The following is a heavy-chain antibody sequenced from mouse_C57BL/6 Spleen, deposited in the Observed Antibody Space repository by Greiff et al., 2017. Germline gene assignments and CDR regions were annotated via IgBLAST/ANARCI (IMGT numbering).Heavy chain of an antibody. CDR3: AFSGGTGAWFAY. V-gene: IGHV1-64*01. D-gene: IGHD3-3*01. CDR2: IHPNSGST. J-gene: IGHJ3*01. Sequence: QVQLQQSGAELVKPGASVKLSCKASGYTFTSYWMHWVKQRPGQGLEWIGMIHPNSGSTNYNEKFKSKATLTVEKSSSTAYMQLSSLTSEYSAVYYCAFSGGTGAWFAYWGQGTLVTVSA. CDR1: GYTFTSYW.